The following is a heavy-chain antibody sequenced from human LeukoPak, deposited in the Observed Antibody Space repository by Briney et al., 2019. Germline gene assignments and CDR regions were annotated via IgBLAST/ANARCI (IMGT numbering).Heavy chain of an antibody. V-gene: IGHV5-51*01. CDR1: GYDFNYYW. D-gene: IGHD6-13*01. CDR3: ARRSGYSSSWYFDY. CDR2: IYPGDSDT. Sequence: GESLKISCEVSGYDFNYYWIGWVRQMPGRGLEWVGLIYPGDSDTRFSPSFQGQVTISADKSISTAYLQWSSLKASDTAMYYCARRSGYSSSWYFDYWGQGTLVTVSS. J-gene: IGHJ4*02.